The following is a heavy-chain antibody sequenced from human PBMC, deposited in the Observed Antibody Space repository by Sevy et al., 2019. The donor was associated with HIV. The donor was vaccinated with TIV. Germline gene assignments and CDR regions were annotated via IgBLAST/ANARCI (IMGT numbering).Heavy chain of an antibody. J-gene: IGHJ4*02. CDR2: TKQDETST. CDR3: ARAAYCGTDCYYYLDY. CDR1: GFSLNSYF. V-gene: IGHV3-7*01. Sequence: GGSLRLSCSASGFSLNSYFMIWVRQAPGKGLEWLAKTKQDETSTYYVDSVRGRFTISRDNSKNSLYLQLNSLIVDDTAVYYCARAAYCGTDCYYYLDYWVRGTLVTVSS. D-gene: IGHD2-21*02.